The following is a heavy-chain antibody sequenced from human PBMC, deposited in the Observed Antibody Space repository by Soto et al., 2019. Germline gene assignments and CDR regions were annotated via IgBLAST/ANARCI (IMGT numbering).Heavy chain of an antibody. V-gene: IGHV3-7*01. CDR2: IKQDGSEK. CDR3: ARVSAPSGYCSGGSCYLDY. D-gene: IGHD2-15*01. Sequence: PGGSLRLSCVVSGFTFSSYWMSWVRQAPGKGLEWVASIKQDGSEKYYVDSVRGRFTISRDNAKNSLYLRINTLRAEDTAVYYCARVSAPSGYCSGGSCYLDYWGQGTLVTVSS. CDR1: GFTFSSYW. J-gene: IGHJ4*02.